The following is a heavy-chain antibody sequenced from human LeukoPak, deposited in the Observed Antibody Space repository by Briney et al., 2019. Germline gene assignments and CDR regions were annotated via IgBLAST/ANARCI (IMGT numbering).Heavy chain of an antibody. V-gene: IGHV4-31*03. CDR2: IYYSGRT. D-gene: IGHD2-2*01. CDR3: ARAGRCSSTSCSGWFDP. J-gene: IGHJ5*02. CDR1: GGSISSGGYY. Sequence: PSETLSLTCTVSGGSISSGGYYWSWIRQHPGKGLEWVGYIYYSGRTYYNPSLKSRVTISVDTSKNQFSLKLSSVTAPDTAVYYCARAGRCSSTSCSGWFDPWGQGTLVTVSS.